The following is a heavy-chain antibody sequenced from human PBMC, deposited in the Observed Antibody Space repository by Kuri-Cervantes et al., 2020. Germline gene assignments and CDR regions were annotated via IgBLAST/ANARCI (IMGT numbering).Heavy chain of an antibody. CDR2: ISSSGSTI. CDR3: ARNSRYIGASYYYYYMDV. Sequence: GGSLRLSCAASGFTFSSYAMSWVRQAPGKGLEWVSYISSSGSTIYYADSVKGRFTISRDNAKKLLYLQMNSLRAEDTAVYYCARNSRYIGASYYYYYMDVWGKGTTVTVSS. V-gene: IGHV3-48*04. D-gene: IGHD6-13*01. CDR1: GFTFSSYA. J-gene: IGHJ6*03.